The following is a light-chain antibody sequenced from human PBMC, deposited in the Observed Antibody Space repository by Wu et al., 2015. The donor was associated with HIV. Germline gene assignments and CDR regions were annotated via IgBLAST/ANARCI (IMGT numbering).Light chain of an antibody. V-gene: IGKV3-15*01. Sequence: EIVLTQSPATLSLSPGERATLSCRASQSISTNLAWYQQQPGQTPRLLIYGASTRATGIPARFSGSGSGTEFTLTISSLQSEDFAVYYCQQYNDWPPRWTFGQGTKVEIK. CDR1: QSISTN. CDR2: GAS. CDR3: QQYNDWPPRWT. J-gene: IGKJ1*01.